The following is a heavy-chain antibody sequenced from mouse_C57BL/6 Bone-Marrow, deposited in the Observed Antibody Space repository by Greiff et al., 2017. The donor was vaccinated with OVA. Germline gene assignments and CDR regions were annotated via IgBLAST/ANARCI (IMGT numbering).Heavy chain of an antibody. D-gene: IGHD1-1*01. J-gene: IGHJ2*01. CDR2: INPGSGGT. V-gene: IGHV1-54*01. CDR3: ARADYYGSSCEGYFDY. Sequence: VQLQQSGAELVRPGTSVKVSCKASGYAFTNYLIEWVKQRPGQGLEWIGVINPGSGGTNYNEKFKGKATLTADKSSSTAYMQLSSLTSEDSAVYFCARADYYGSSCEGYFDYWGQGTTLTVSS. CDR1: GYAFTNYL.